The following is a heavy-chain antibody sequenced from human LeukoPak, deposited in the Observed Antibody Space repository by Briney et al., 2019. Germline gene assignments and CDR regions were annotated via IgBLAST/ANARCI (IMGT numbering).Heavy chain of an antibody. D-gene: IGHD5-18*01. CDR1: GYSISSGYY. CDR3: ARDGGYSYGYVIDY. Sequence: SETLSLTCTVSGYSISSGYYWGWIRQPPGKGLEWIGSIYHSGSTYYNPSLKSRVTISVDTSKNQFSLKLSSVTAADTAVYYCARDGGYSYGYVIDYWGQGTLVTVSS. J-gene: IGHJ4*02. CDR2: IYHSGST. V-gene: IGHV4-38-2*02.